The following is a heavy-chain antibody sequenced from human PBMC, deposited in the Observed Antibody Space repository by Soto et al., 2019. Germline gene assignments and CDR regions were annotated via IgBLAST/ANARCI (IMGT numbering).Heavy chain of an antibody. CDR2: IYYSGST. CDR3: ARIRYYDILTGYYHFDY. V-gene: IGHV4-31*03. Sequence: SETLSLTCTVSGGSIGSGGYYWSWIRQHPGKGLEWIGYIYYSGSTYYNPSLKSRVTISVDTSKNQFSLQLSSVTAADTAVYYCARIRYYDILTGYYHFDYWGQGTLVTVSS. D-gene: IGHD3-9*01. J-gene: IGHJ4*02. CDR1: GGSIGSGGYY.